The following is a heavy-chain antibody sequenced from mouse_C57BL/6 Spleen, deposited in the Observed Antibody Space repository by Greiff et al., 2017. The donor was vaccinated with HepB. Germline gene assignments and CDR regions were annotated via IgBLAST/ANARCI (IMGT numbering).Heavy chain of an antibody. CDR1: GYTFTSYW. Sequence: VQLQQSGAELVKPGASVKLSCKASGYTFTSYWMQWVKQRPGQGLEWIGEIDPSDSYTNYNQKFKGKATLTVDTSSSTAYMQLSSLTSDDAAVYYCARWRLITTVVAGAMDYWGQGTSVTVSS. J-gene: IGHJ4*01. CDR3: ARWRLITTVVAGAMDY. V-gene: IGHV1-50*01. D-gene: IGHD1-1*01. CDR2: IDPSDSYT.